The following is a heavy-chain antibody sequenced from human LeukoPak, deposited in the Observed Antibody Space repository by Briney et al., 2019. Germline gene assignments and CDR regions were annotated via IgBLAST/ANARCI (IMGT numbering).Heavy chain of an antibody. CDR3: ASRAGGYDHGMDV. Sequence: GASVNVSCKASGYTFTYYGMHWVRQAPGQRPEWMGWIDGGNGNIEYSQKFQGRLSITRDTSATTDFMELSSLRSEDSAVYYCASRAGGYDHGMDVWGQGTTVTVSS. CDR1: GYTFTYYG. CDR2: IDGGNGNI. J-gene: IGHJ6*02. D-gene: IGHD3-16*01. V-gene: IGHV1-3*01.